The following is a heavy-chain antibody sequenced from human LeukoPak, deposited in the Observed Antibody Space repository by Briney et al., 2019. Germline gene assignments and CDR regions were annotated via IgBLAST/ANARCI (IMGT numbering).Heavy chain of an antibody. Sequence: PGGSLRLSCAASGFTFSSYGMHWVRRAPGKGLEWVAFIRYDGSNKYYADSVKGRFTISRDNSKNTLYLQMNSLRADDTAVYYCAKKAGVSGYFDYWGQGTLVTVSS. CDR1: GFTFSSYG. CDR2: IRYDGSNK. CDR3: AKKAGVSGYFDY. V-gene: IGHV3-30*02. D-gene: IGHD3-10*01. J-gene: IGHJ4*02.